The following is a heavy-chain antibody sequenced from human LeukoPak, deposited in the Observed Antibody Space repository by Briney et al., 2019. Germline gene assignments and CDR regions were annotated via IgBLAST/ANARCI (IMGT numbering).Heavy chain of an antibody. J-gene: IGHJ4*02. D-gene: IGHD2-2*01. Sequence: SETLSLTCTVSGGSISSYYWSWIRQPPGKGLEWIGYIYYSGSTYYNPSLKSRVTISVDTSKNQFSLKLSSVTAADTAVYYCARVWGDCSSTSCHYYFDYWDQGTLVTVSS. V-gene: IGHV4-59*08. CDR2: IYYSGST. CDR3: ARVWGDCSSTSCHYYFDY. CDR1: GGSISSYY.